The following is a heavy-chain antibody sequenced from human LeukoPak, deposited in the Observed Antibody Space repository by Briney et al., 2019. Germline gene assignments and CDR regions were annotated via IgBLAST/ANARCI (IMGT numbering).Heavy chain of an antibody. CDR1: GYTFTGYY. CDR2: INPNSGGT. J-gene: IGHJ4*02. D-gene: IGHD2-2*01. Sequence: ASVKVSCKAYGYTFTGYYMHWVRQAPGQGLEWMGWINPNSGGTNYAQKFQGRVTMTRDTSISTAYMELSRLRSDDTAVYYCARTVLPAAIWYNWNYVVYWGQGTLVTVSS. V-gene: IGHV1-2*02. CDR3: ARTVLPAAIWYNWNYVVY.